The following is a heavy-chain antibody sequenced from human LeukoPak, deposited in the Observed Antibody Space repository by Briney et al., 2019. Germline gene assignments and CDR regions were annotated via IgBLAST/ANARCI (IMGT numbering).Heavy chain of an antibody. J-gene: IGHJ3*02. CDR3: ARPYSSSWYGGAFDI. CDR2: INPNSGDT. D-gene: IGHD6-13*01. CDR1: GYTFTGYY. Sequence: ASVKVSCKASGYTFTGYYVHWVRQAPGQGLEWIGWINPNSGDTNYAQKFQGRVTMTRDTSISTAYMELSSLRSEDTAVYYCARPYSSSWYGGAFDIWGQGTMVTVSS. V-gene: IGHV1-2*02.